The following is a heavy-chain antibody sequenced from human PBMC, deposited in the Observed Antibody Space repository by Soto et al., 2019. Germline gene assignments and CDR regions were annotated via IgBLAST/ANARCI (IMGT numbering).Heavy chain of an antibody. V-gene: IGHV2-5*02. CDR3: AHSHGEPLRHYYYYYGMDV. CDR2: IYWDDDK. CDR1: GFSLSTSGVG. Sequence: QITLKESGPTLVKPTQTLTLTCTFSGFSLSTSGVGVGWIRQPPGKALEWLALIYWDDDKRYSPSLKSRLTITTDTSKNQVVLTLTNIAPVATAPYYCAHSHGEPLRHYYYYYGMDVWGQGTTVTVSS. J-gene: IGHJ6*02. D-gene: IGHD4-17*01.